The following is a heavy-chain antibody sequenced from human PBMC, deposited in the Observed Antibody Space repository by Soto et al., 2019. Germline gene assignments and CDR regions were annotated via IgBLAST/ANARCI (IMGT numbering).Heavy chain of an antibody. CDR2: IAYDRSNK. CDR3: AKDFHDSSGYWAPGPS. CDR1: GFTFRNYG. J-gene: IGHJ5*02. Sequence: GGSLRLSCAASGFTFRNYGMNWVRQAPGKGLEWVSYIAYDRSNKYYADSVKGRFTISRDNSKNTLYLQMNSLRAEDTAVYYCAKDFHDSSGYWAPGPSWGQGTLVTVSS. V-gene: IGHV3-30*18. D-gene: IGHD3-22*01.